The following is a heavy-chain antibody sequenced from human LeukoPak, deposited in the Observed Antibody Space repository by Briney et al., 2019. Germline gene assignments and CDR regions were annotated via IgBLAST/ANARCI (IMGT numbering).Heavy chain of an antibody. Sequence: PSETLSLTCTVSGGSISSYYWSWIRQPPGKGLEWIGYIYYSGSTNYNPSLKSRVTISVDTSKYQFSLKLSSVTAADTAVYYCARRTSIFGEPYYFDYWGQGTLVTVS. CDR2: IYYSGST. D-gene: IGHD3-3*01. CDR3: ARRTSIFGEPYYFDY. CDR1: GGSISSYY. J-gene: IGHJ4*02. V-gene: IGHV4-59*01.